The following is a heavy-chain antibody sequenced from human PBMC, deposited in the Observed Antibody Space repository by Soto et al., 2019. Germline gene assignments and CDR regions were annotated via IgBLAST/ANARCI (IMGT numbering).Heavy chain of an antibody. CDR1: GYTFTSYD. CDR3: ARVGYYYDSSGYFLSFDY. V-gene: IGHV1-8*01. Sequence: ASVKVSCKASGYTFTSYDINWVRQATGQGLEWMGWMNPNSGNTGYAQKFQGRVTMTRNTSISTAYMELSSLRSEDTAVYYCARVGYYYDSSGYFLSFDYWGQGTLVTVSS. D-gene: IGHD3-22*01. CDR2: MNPNSGNT. J-gene: IGHJ4*02.